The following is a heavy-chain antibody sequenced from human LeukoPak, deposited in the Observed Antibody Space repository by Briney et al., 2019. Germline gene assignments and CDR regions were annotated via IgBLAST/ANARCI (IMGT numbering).Heavy chain of an antibody. Sequence: PSETLSLTCTVSGGSISSGSYYWSWIRQPAGKGLEWIGRIYTSGSTNYNPSLKSRVTISVDTSKNQFSLKLSSVTAADTAVYYCARTSLSGGLRYFDWLFRVGDAFDIWGQGTMVTVSS. V-gene: IGHV4-61*02. D-gene: IGHD3-9*01. J-gene: IGHJ3*02. CDR3: ARTSLSGGLRYFDWLFRVGDAFDI. CDR1: GGSISSGSYY. CDR2: IYTSGST.